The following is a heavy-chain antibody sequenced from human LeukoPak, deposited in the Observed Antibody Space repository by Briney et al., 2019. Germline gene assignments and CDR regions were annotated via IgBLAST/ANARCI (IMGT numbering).Heavy chain of an antibody. J-gene: IGHJ4*02. CDR1: GFTFSGHW. D-gene: IGHD3-10*01. V-gene: IGHV3-74*03. Sequence: GGSLRLSCTASGFTFSGHWIHWVRQAPGMGLVWVSRINEHGTDSMYAESVKGRFTISRDNAKNSLYLQMNSLRAEDTAVYYCARTPKDGSGSYSDYWGQGTLVTVSS. CDR2: INEHGTDS. CDR3: ARTPKDGSGSYSDY.